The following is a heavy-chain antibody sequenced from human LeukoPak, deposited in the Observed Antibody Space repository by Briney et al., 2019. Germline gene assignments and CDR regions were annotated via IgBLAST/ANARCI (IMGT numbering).Heavy chain of an antibody. V-gene: IGHV3-15*01. D-gene: IGHD3-10*01. CDR2: IKSKTDGGTT. CDR3: TTGTYYYAGNDY. Sequence: GGSLRLSCAASGFTFSNAWMSWVRQAPGKGLEWVGRIKSKTDGGTTDYAAPVKGRFTISRDDSKNTLYLQMNSLKTEDTAVYYCTTGTYYYAGNDYWGQGTLVTVSS. J-gene: IGHJ4*02. CDR1: GFTFSNAW.